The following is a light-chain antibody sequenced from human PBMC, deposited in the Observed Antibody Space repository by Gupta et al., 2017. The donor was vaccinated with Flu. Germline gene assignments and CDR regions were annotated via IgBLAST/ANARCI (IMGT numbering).Light chain of an antibody. CDR3: SSYTSSSTFYV. V-gene: IGLV2-14*01. CDR2: DVS. Sequence: HSALTQPASVSGSPGQSMPIFFTGTSIDVGGSNYVSWYQQHPGKAPKLMIYDVSNRPSGVSSRFSGSKSGNTASLTISGLQAEDETDYYCSSYTSSSTFYVFGTGTKVTVL. J-gene: IGLJ1*01. CDR1: SIDVGGSNY.